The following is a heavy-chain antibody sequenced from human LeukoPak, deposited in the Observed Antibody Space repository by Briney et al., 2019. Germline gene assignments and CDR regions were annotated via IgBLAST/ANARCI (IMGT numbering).Heavy chain of an antibody. CDR2: XXXXXXXX. CDR1: GXXFXXXG. CDR3: ARAWXSGGKCYASAHDY. Sequence: PGGSLRLSCAAXGXXFXXXGXXXXXXAXGXXXXXVXXXXXXXXXXYXADXVKAXFTISRDNSKNTLYLQMNSLRAEDTAVYYCARAWXSGGKCYASAHDYWGQGTLVIVSS. J-gene: IGHJ4*02. V-gene: IGHV3-33*01. D-gene: IGHD2-15*01.